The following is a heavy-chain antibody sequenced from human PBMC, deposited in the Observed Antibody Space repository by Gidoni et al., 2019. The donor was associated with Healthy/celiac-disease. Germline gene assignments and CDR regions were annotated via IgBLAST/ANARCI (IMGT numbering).Heavy chain of an antibody. CDR2: ISSSSSYI. Sequence: EVQLVESGGGLVKPGGSLSLPCAPRGFTFRSYSMNWVRQAPGKGLEWVSSISSSSSYIYYADSVKGRFTISRDNAKNSLYLQMNSLRAEDTAVYYCARVLRAVAGTRDAFDIWGQGTMVTVSS. V-gene: IGHV3-21*01. D-gene: IGHD6-19*01. CDR1: GFTFRSYS. CDR3: ARVLRAVAGTRDAFDI. J-gene: IGHJ3*02.